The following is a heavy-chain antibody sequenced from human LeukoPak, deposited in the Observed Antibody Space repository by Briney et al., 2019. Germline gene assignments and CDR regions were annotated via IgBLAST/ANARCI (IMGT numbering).Heavy chain of an antibody. CDR1: GFTFSDYA. CDR2: IRNKANGGTT. D-gene: IGHD3-22*01. Sequence: GRSLRLSCTTSGFTFSDYAVSWVRQAPGKGLERIGFIRNKANGGTTEYAASVKGRFTISRDDSKTIAHLQMSSLKTEDTAVYYWSRFYSSGWASGAFDIWGQGTMVTVSS. CDR3: SRFYSSGWASGAFDI. V-gene: IGHV3-49*04. J-gene: IGHJ3*02.